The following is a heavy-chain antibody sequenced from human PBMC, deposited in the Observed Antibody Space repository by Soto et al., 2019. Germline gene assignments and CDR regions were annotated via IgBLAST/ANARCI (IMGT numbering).Heavy chain of an antibody. J-gene: IGHJ3*02. V-gene: IGHV1-69*18. CDR1: GGNFNTYP. CDR2: IIPIFGTP. Sequence: QVQLEQSGAEVKRPGSSVKVSCKTSGGNFNTYPISWVRQAPGHRLQWMGKIIPIFGTPDYAQKFQGRVTMNADEASTTVYMELRSLKSDDSYVYYFSRVSRLWGSTGWKREYLFDIWGQGDMVTVSS. D-gene: IGHD3-16*01. CDR3: SRVSRLWGSTGWKREYLFDI.